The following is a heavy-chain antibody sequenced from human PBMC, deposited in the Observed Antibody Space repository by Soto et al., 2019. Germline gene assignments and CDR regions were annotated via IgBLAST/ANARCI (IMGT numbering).Heavy chain of an antibody. J-gene: IGHJ4*02. CDR3: AGDTSWADY. V-gene: IGHV1-3*04. CDR1: GYTFTSYS. Sequence: QVQLVQSGAEVKKPGASVKVSCKVSGYTFTSYSMHWVRQAPGQRLEWMGWINTGNGDTKSPQNFQGRVTITRDTSASTAYMELSSLRSEDTAVYYCAGDTSWADYWGQGTLVTVSS. CDR2: INTGNGDT. D-gene: IGHD2-2*01.